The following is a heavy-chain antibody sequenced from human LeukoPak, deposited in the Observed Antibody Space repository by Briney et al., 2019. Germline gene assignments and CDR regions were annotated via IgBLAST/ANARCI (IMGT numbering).Heavy chain of an antibody. Sequence: PGGSLRLSCAASGFTFSSYAMHWVRQAPGKGLEWVAVISYDGSNKYYADSVKGRFTISRDNSKNTLYLQMNSLRAEDTAVYYCAGKHNLYDSSGYYSRWGQGTLVTVSS. CDR3: AGKHNLYDSSGYYSR. CDR1: GFTFSSYA. CDR2: ISYDGSNK. D-gene: IGHD3-22*01. V-gene: IGHV3-30-3*01. J-gene: IGHJ4*02.